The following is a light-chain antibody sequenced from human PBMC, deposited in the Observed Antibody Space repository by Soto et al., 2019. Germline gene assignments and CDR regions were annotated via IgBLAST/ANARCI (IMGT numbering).Light chain of an antibody. CDR3: LQDYNYPLT. V-gene: IGKV1-6*01. Sequence: AIQMTQSPSSLAASLGDRVTITCRASQGIRNDLGWYQQKPGKAPKLLIYAASSLQSGVPSRFSGSGSGTDFTLTISSLQPEDFATYYCLQDYNYPLTFGGGTKVEIK. J-gene: IGKJ4*01. CDR1: QGIRND. CDR2: AAS.